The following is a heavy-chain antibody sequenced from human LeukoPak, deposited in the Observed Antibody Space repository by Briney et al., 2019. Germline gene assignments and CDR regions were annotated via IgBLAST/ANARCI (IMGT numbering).Heavy chain of an antibody. Sequence: ASVKLSCKASGYTFTSYDINWVRQATGQGLEWMGWMNPNSGNTGYAQKFQGRVTMTRNTSISTAYMELSSLRSEDTAVYYCARALVHIEYSSSSYYYYMDVWGKGTTVTVSS. CDR1: GYTFTSYD. V-gene: IGHV1-8*01. D-gene: IGHD6-6*01. CDR3: ARALVHIEYSSSSYYYYMDV. J-gene: IGHJ6*03. CDR2: MNPNSGNT.